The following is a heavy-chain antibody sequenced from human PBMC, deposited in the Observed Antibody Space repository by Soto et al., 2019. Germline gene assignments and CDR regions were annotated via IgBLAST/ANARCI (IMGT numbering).Heavy chain of an antibody. J-gene: IGHJ4*02. Sequence: GSLRLSCAASEFTVTNNDMSWVRQAPGKGLEWVSILYSGGNTYYADSVEGRFTIARDGSKNTLYLHMNSLRAEDTAVYYCALRRVAYADFWGQGTRVTVSS. CDR2: LYSGGNT. V-gene: IGHV3-53*01. CDR1: EFTVTNND. CDR3: ALRRVAYADF. D-gene: IGHD2-2*01.